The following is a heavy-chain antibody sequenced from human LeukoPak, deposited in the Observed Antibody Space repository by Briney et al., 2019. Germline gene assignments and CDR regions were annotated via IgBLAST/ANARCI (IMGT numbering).Heavy chain of an antibody. CDR3: ARTAPHDYGDTGHFDY. D-gene: IGHD4-17*01. Sequence: SETLSLTCTVSGGSISSSSYYWGWIRQPPGKGLEWNGSIYYSGSTYYNPSLKSRVTISVDTSKNQFSLKLSSVTAADTAVYYCARTAPHDYGDTGHFDYWGQGTLVTVSS. CDR1: GGSISSSSYY. V-gene: IGHV4-39*07. J-gene: IGHJ4*02. CDR2: IYYSGST.